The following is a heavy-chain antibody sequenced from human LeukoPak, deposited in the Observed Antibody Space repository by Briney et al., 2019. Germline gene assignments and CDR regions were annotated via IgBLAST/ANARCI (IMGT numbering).Heavy chain of an antibody. CDR2: ICRSSSYI. Sequence: GGSLRLSCAASGFTFDSYSMNWVRQAPGKGLEWVSSICRSSSYIFYADSVKGRFHISRDNAKNSLYLQMNSLRAEDTAVYYCARSRSTSYYWGQGTLVTVSS. D-gene: IGHD2-2*01. CDR3: ARSRSTSYY. CDR1: GFTFDSYS. J-gene: IGHJ4*02. V-gene: IGHV3-21*01.